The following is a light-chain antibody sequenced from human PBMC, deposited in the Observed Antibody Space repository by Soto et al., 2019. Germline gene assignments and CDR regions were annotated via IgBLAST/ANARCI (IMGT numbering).Light chain of an antibody. Sequence: DIVMTQSPLSLPVTPGEPASISCRSSQSLLHSNGYNYLDWYLQKPGQSPQLLIYLGSNRASGVPDRFSGSGSGTDCTLEISRVDAEDVGVYYCMQTLQSWTFGQGTKVEIK. CDR1: QSLLHSNGYNY. V-gene: IGKV2-28*01. J-gene: IGKJ1*01. CDR3: MQTLQSWT. CDR2: LGS.